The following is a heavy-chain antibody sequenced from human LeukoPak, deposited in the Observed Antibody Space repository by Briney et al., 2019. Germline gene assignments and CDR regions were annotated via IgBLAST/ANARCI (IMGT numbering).Heavy chain of an antibody. J-gene: IGHJ4*02. CDR1: GFTFSSYS. Sequence: GGSLRLSCAASGFTFSSYSMNWVRQAPGKGLEWVSSISSSSSYIYYADSVKGRFTISRDNAKNSLYLQMNSLRAEDTAVYYCARHPGSTSREVQATTYSCYFDYWGQGTLVTVSS. D-gene: IGHD2-2*01. CDR3: ARHPGSTSREVQATTYSCYFDY. V-gene: IGHV3-21*01. CDR2: ISSSSSYI.